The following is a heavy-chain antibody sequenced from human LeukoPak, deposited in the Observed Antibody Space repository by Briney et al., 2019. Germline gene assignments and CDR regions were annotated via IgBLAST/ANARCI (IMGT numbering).Heavy chain of an antibody. CDR3: AKVVAGRYCSSTSCYTMAFDI. CDR2: ISGSGGAT. D-gene: IGHD2-2*02. Sequence: TGGSLSLSFAAPGFTFSSYAMSWVRQAPGKGLEWVSAISGSGGATYYADSVKGRFTISRDNSKNTLYLRMNSLRAEDTAVYYCAKVVAGRYCSSTSCYTMAFDIWGQGTMVTVSS. J-gene: IGHJ3*02. CDR1: GFTFSSYA. V-gene: IGHV3-23*01.